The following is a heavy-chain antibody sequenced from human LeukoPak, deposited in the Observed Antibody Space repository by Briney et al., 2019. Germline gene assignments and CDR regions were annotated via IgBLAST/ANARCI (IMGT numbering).Heavy chain of an antibody. CDR2: IYYSGST. D-gene: IGHD1-26*01. V-gene: IGHV4-39*01. CDR3: ARHEYSGSYYGLSWFDP. CDR1: GGSISSSGYY. J-gene: IGHJ5*02. Sequence: SETLSLTCTVSGGSISSSGYYWGWSRQPPGKGLEWIASIYYSGSTYYNPSLKSRVTISVDTSKNQLSLKLSSLTAADTAVYYCARHEYSGSYYGLSWFDPWGQGTLVTVSS.